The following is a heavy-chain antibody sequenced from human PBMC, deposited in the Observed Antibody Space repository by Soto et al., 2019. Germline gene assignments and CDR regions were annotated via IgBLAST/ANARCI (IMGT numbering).Heavy chain of an antibody. Sequence: AGGSLRLSCAASGFTFSSYAMNWVRQAPGKGLEWVSGISGSGGSTYYADSVKGRFTISRDNSKNTLYLQMNSLRAEDTAVYYCASQIQPYYYGMDVWGQGTTVTVSS. CDR2: ISGSGGST. V-gene: IGHV3-23*01. J-gene: IGHJ6*02. CDR1: GFTFSSYA. CDR3: ASQIQPYYYGMDV. D-gene: IGHD5-18*01.